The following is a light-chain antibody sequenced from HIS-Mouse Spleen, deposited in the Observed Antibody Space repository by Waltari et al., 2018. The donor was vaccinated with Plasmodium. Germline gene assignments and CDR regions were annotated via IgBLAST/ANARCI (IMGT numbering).Light chain of an antibody. V-gene: IGLV4-69*01. Sequence: QPVMSHSPSASASLGASCKLTCRLSSGHSRYAIAWHQQQPETGPRYLLKLQSTGSHRKGDGIPDRFSGSSSGAERYLTISSLQSEDEADYYCQTWGTGMGVFGGGTKLTVL. CDR1: SGHSRYA. CDR3: QTWGTGMGV. J-gene: IGLJ2*01. CDR2: LQSTGSH.